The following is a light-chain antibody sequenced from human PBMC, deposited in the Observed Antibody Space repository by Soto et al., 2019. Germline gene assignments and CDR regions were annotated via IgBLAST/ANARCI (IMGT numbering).Light chain of an antibody. Sequence: IVLTQSPGTLSLSPGESATLSCRAAQSVSRTFLAWYQQKPGQAPKLLIYGTSSRASGTPDRFSGSGSGIDFTLSISRLEPEDFAVYYCHHYGNSVYTFGQGTNLEIK. J-gene: IGKJ2*01. CDR2: GTS. V-gene: IGKV3-20*01. CDR1: QSVSRTF. CDR3: HHYGNSVYT.